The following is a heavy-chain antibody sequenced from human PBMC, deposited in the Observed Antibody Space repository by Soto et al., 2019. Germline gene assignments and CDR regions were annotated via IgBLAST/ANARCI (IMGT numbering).Heavy chain of an antibody. CDR2: INPSGGRT. V-gene: IGHV1-46*01. J-gene: IGHJ4*02. CDR1: GYTFTTHY. Sequence: QVQLVQSGTEVKKPGASVNVSCKASGYTFTTHYMHWVRQAPGQGLEWMGIINPSGGRTTYALKFQGRVTMTSDTSTNTVYVELTSLRSEDTAIYFCARAGENYGSGTFSPPLRSYFNSWGQGTLVTVSS. D-gene: IGHD3-10*01. CDR3: ARAGENYGSGTFSPPLRSYFNS.